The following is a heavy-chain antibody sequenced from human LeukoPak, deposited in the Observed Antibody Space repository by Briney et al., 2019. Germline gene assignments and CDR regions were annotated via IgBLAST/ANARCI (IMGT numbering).Heavy chain of an antibody. CDR2: IIPIFGTA. CDR3: ATETAIFGVVNAAFDY. Sequence: SVKFSCKASGVTFSSYAISWVRQAPGQGLEWMGGIIPIFGTANYAQKFQGRVTITADESTSTAYMELSSLRSEDTAVYYCATETAIFGVVNAAFDYWGQGTLVTVSS. CDR1: GVTFSSYA. D-gene: IGHD3-3*01. J-gene: IGHJ4*02. V-gene: IGHV1-69*01.